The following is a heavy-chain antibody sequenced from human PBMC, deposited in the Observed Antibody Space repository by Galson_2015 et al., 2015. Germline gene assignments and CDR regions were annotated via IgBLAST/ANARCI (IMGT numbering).Heavy chain of an antibody. J-gene: IGHJ6*02. CDR1: GFIFSCYV. Sequence: SLRLSCAASGFIFSCYVMHWVRRAPGKGLEWVSVISSDGYNKYYADSVKGRFTISRDTSKNTLYLQMNSLRTEDTAVYFCAREEGSRGFTYYNGLDVWGQGTTVTVSS. CDR3: AREEGSRGFTYYNGLDV. CDR2: ISSDGYNK. V-gene: IGHV3-30-3*01. D-gene: IGHD3-10*01.